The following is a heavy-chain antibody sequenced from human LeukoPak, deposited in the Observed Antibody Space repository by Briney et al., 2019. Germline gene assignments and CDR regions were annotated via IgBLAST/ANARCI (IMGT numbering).Heavy chain of an antibody. CDR2: INHSGST. Sequence: PSETLSLTCAVYGGSFSGYYWSWLRQPPGKGLEWIGEINHSGSTNYNPSLKSRVTISVDTSKNQFSLKLSSVTAADTAVYYCASFQLWFGELLLGFGYWGQGTLVTVSS. CDR3: ASFQLWFGELLLGFGY. J-gene: IGHJ4*02. V-gene: IGHV4-34*01. CDR1: GGSFSGYY. D-gene: IGHD3-10*01.